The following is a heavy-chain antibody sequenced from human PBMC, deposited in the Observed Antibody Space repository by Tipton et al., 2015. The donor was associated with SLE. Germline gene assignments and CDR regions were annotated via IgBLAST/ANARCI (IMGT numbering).Heavy chain of an antibody. V-gene: IGHV3-9*01. CDR1: GFTVSSNY. D-gene: IGHD2-21*01. J-gene: IGHJ4*02. CDR3: AKDSEGVIPFLDY. Sequence: SLRLSCAASGFTVSSNYMSWVRQAPGKGLEWVSGISWNSGSIGYADSVKGRFTISRDNAKNSLYLQMNSLRAEDTALYYCAKDSEGVIPFLDYWGQGTLVTVSS. CDR2: ISWNSGSI.